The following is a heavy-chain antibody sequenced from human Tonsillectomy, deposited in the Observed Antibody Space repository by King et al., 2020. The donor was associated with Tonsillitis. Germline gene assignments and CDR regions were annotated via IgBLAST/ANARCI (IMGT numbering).Heavy chain of an antibody. CDR3: ARGVPPNHDFWSGYYLGWFDP. Sequence: VQLQESGPGLVKPSQTLSLTCTVSGGSISSGGYYWSWIRQHPGKGLEWIGYIYYSGSTYYNPSLKSRVTMSVDTSKNQFSLKLSSVIAADTAVYYCARGVPPNHDFWSGYYLGWFDPWVQGTLVTVSS. V-gene: IGHV4-31*03. D-gene: IGHD3-3*01. J-gene: IGHJ5*02. CDR2: IYYSGST. CDR1: GGSISSGGYY.